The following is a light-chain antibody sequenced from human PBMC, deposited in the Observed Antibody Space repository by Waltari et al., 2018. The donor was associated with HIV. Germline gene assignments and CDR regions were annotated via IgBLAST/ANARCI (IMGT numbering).Light chain of an antibody. Sequence: QSALTQPASVSGSPGQSIVISCTGTSDDVGYYNYFSWYQHHPGKVPKLVIYDVTSRPSGVSNRFSGSKSGNTASLTISGLRADDEADYYCSSYVGSSTSWLFGGGTKLTV. V-gene: IGLV2-14*03. CDR1: SDDVGYYNY. J-gene: IGLJ3*02. CDR3: SSYVGSSTSWL. CDR2: DVT.